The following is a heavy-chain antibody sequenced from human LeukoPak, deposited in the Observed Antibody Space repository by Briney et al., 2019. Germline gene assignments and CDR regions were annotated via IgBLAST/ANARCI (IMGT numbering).Heavy chain of an antibody. D-gene: IGHD2-21*02. V-gene: IGHV1-18*01. CDR1: GYTFTSYC. CDR3: ARGVSVTYYYYGMDV. Sequence: PSVKVSCKASGYTFTSYCISWVRQAPGQGLEWMGWISAYNGNTDYAQKLQGRVTMTTDTSTSTAYMELRSLRSDGTAVYYCARGVSVTYYYYGMDVWGQGTTVTVSS. CDR2: ISAYNGNT. J-gene: IGHJ6*02.